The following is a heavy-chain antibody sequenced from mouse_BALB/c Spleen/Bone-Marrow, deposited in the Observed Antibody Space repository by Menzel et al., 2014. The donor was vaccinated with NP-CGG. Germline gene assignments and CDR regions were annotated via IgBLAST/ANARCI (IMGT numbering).Heavy chain of an antibody. CDR3: ARHYYGSAMDY. Sequence: LQQSGGGLVQPGGSLKLSCAASGFTFSDYYMYWVRQTPEKRLEWVAYISNGGSSTYYPDTVKGRFTISRDNAKNTLYLQMSRLKSEDTAMYYCARHYYGSAMDYWGQGTSFTVSS. CDR1: GFTFSDYY. J-gene: IGHJ4*01. V-gene: IGHV5-12*01. D-gene: IGHD1-1*01. CDR2: ISNGGSST.